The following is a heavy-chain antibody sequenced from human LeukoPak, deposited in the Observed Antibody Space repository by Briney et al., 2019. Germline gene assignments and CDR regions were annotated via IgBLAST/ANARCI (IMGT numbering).Heavy chain of an antibody. J-gene: IGHJ5*02. D-gene: IGHD3-22*01. V-gene: IGHV3-30*03. Sequence: GRSLRLSCAASGFTLSYYGMHWVRQAPGKGLEWVAVISYDGSNKYYADSVKGRFTISRDNSKNTLYLQMNSLRAEDTAVYSCAREVPYYDSSGYYDHWGQGTLVTVSS. CDR2: ISYDGSNK. CDR1: GFTLSYYG. CDR3: AREVPYYDSSGYYDH.